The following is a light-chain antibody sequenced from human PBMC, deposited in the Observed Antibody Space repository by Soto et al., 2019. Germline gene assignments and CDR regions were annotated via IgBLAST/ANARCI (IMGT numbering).Light chain of an antibody. CDR2: AAS. V-gene: IGKV1-9*01. CDR3: QQVKTYPWT. J-gene: IGKJ1*01. Sequence: DIQLTQSPSFLTASVGDRVTIPCRASQGISNFLGWYQQKAGKAPRLLIYAASTLQSGVPSRFSGSGSGTEFTLTISSRQPEDFATYYCQQVKTYPWTFGQGTKVEIK. CDR1: QGISNF.